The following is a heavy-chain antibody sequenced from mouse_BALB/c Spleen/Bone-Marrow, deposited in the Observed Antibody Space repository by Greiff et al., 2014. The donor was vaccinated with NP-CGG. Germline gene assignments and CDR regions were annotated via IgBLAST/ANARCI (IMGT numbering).Heavy chain of an antibody. CDR3: ARGNYEAMDY. V-gene: IGHV1-7*01. CDR2: INPSTGYT. CDR1: GYTFTSYW. D-gene: IGHD2-1*01. J-gene: IGHJ4*01. Sequence: QVQLQQSGAELAKPGASVKMSCKASGYTFTSYWMHWVKQRPGQGLEWIGYINPSTGYTEYNQKFEDKATLTADKSSSTAYMQLSSLTSEDSAVYYCARGNYEAMDYWGQGTSVTVSS.